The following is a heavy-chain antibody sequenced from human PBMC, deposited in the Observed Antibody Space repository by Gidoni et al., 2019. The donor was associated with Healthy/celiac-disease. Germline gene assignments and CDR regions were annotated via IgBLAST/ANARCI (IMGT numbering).Heavy chain of an antibody. D-gene: IGHD7-27*01. J-gene: IGHJ4*02. CDR2: ISYDGSNK. CDR3: ARDPGVYYFDY. Sequence: QVQLVESGGGVVQPGRSLRLSCAAPGSPFSSYAMHWVRQAPGKGLEWVAVISYDGSNKYYADSVKGRFTISRDNSKNTLYLQMNSLRAEDTAVYYCARDPGVYYFDYWGQGTLVTVSS. CDR1: GSPFSSYA. V-gene: IGHV3-30-3*01.